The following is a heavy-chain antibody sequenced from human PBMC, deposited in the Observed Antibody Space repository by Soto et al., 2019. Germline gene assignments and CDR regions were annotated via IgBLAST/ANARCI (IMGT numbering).Heavy chain of an antibody. J-gene: IGHJ4*02. Sequence: SSETLSLTCTVSGGSVNSGSYYWSWIRQPPGKGLEWIGYIYYSGSTNYNPSLKSRVTMSLDTSKNQFSLKLSSVTAADTAVHYCARGSWYYDSSGYLDYWGRGALVTVS. V-gene: IGHV4-61*01. CDR3: ARGSWYYDSSGYLDY. D-gene: IGHD3-22*01. CDR2: IYYSGST. CDR1: GGSVNSGSYY.